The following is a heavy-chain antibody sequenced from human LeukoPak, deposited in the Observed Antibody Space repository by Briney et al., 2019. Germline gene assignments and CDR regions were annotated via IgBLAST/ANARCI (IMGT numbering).Heavy chain of an antibody. CDR3: ARDPSGSFRLDY. Sequence: SETLSLTCTVSGGSISSYYWSWIRQPAWKGLEWIGRIYTSGSTNYNPSLKSRVTISVDKSKNQFSLKLSSVTAADTAVYYCARDPSGSFRLDYWGQGTLVTVSS. V-gene: IGHV4-4*07. CDR1: GGSISSYY. CDR2: IYTSGST. D-gene: IGHD1-26*01. J-gene: IGHJ4*02.